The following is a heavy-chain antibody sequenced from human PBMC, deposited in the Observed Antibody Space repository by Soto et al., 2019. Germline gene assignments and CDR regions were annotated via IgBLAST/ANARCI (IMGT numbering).Heavy chain of an antibody. CDR1: GCSISSGDYY. V-gene: IGHV4-30-4*01. CDR3: ARERPDGARLDP. D-gene: IGHD6-6*01. CDR2: IYYSGST. Sequence: KSSETLSLTCTVSGCSISSGDYYWSWIRQPPGKGLEWIGYIYYSGSTYYNPSLKSRVTISVDTSKNQFSLKLSSVTAADTAVYYCARERPDGARLDPWGQGTLVTVSS. J-gene: IGHJ5*02.